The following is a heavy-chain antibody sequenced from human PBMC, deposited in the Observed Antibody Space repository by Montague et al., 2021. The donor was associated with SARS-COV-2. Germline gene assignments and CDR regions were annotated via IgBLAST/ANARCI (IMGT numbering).Heavy chain of an antibody. CDR3: ARDQRRYGSGSYYGPHYYYYGMDV. Sequence: SLRLSCAASGFTVSSNYMSWARQAPGKGLEWVSVIYSGGSTYYAXSVKGRFTISRDNSKNTLYLQMNSLRAEDTAVYYCARDQRRYGSGSYYGPHYYYYGMDVWGQGTTVTVSS. CDR1: GFTVSSNY. D-gene: IGHD3-10*01. J-gene: IGHJ6*02. V-gene: IGHV3-66*02. CDR2: IYSGGST.